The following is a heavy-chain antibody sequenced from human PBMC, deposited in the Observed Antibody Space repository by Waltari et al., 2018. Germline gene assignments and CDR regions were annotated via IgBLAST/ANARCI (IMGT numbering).Heavy chain of an antibody. D-gene: IGHD3-22*01. Sequence: QVQLQQWGAGLLKPSETLSPPCAVHGGSFSGYYWSWIRQPPGKGPEWIGEINHSGSTNYNPSLKSRVTISVDTSKNQFSLKLSSVTAADTAVYYCARGRRGYYYDSSGYPTYYFDYWGQGTLVTVSS. J-gene: IGHJ4*02. CDR1: GGSFSGYY. CDR3: ARGRRGYYYDSSGYPTYYFDY. V-gene: IGHV4-34*01. CDR2: INHSGST.